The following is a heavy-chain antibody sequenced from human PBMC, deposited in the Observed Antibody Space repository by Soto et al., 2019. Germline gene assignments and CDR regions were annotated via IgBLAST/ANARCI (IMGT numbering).Heavy chain of an antibody. CDR1: GGSISSYD. D-gene: IGHD2-2*01. CDR3: ARHVPYCSDTSHCAYGMDV. Sequence: SETLSLTCTVSGGSISSYDWSWIRQPPGKELKWIGYIHYNGNTNYNPSLKSRVTISVDTSKNQFSLNLNSVTAADTAVYYCARHVPYCSDTSHCAYGMDVWGQGTTLTVSS. V-gene: IGHV4-59*08. CDR2: IHYNGNT. J-gene: IGHJ6*02.